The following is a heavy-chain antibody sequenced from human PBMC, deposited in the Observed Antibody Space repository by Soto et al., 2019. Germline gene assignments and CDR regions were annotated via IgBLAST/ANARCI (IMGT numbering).Heavy chain of an antibody. Sequence: PGGSLRLSCAASGFTFSSYGMHWVRQAPGKGLEWVAVISYDGGNKYYAESVKGRFTISRDNSKDTLYLQINSLRAEDTAVYYCANPIPKTGTTFGFWGQGTLVTVSS. CDR2: ISYDGGNK. J-gene: IGHJ4*02. CDR3: ANPIPKTGTTFGF. CDR1: GFTFSSYG. D-gene: IGHD1-1*01. V-gene: IGHV3-30*18.